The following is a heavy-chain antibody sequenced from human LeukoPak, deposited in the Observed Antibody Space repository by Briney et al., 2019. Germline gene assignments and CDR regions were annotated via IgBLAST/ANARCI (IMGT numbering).Heavy chain of an antibody. Sequence: GGSLRLSCAASGFTFSSYSMNWVRQAPGKGLELVSYISSSSSTIYYADSVKGRFTISRDNAKNSLYLQMNSLRAEDTAVYYCARDREAYDFWSGYTQALIDYWGQGTLVTVSS. J-gene: IGHJ4*02. CDR1: GFTFSSYS. CDR2: ISSSSSTI. CDR3: ARDREAYDFWSGYTQALIDY. D-gene: IGHD3-3*01. V-gene: IGHV3-48*01.